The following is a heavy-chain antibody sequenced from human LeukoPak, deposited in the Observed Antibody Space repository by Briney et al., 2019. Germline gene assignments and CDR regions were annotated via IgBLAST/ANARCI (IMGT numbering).Heavy chain of an antibody. CDR2: IYSGGST. CDR3: ARDRTGTGHFDY. J-gene: IGHJ4*02. CDR1: GFTVSSNY. V-gene: IGHV3-66*01. D-gene: IGHD3-10*01. Sequence: GGSLRLSCAASGFTVSSNYMSWVRQAPGKGLEWVSVIYSGGSTYYADSVKGGFTISRDNSKNTLYLQMNSLRAEDTAVYYCARDRTGTGHFDYWGQGTLVTVSS.